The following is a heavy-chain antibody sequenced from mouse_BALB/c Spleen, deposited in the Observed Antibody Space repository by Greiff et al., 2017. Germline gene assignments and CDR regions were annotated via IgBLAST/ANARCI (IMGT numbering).Heavy chain of an antibody. CDR3: ARGYYYGSRGYYFDY. CDR2: IWGDGST. J-gene: IGHJ2*01. CDR1: GFSLTGYG. V-gene: IGHV2-6-7*02. Sequence: VKLQESGPGLVAPSQSLSITCTVSGFSLTGYGVNWVRQPPGKGLEWLGMIWGDGSTDYNSALKSRLSISKDNSKSQVFLKMNSLQTDDTARYYCARGYYYGSRGYYFDYWGQGTTLTVSS. D-gene: IGHD1-1*01.